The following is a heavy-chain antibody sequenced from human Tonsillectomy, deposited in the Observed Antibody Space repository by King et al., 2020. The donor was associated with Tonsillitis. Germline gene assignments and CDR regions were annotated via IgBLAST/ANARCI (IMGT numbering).Heavy chain of an antibody. CDR1: GYTFTSYG. V-gene: IGHV1-18*01. Sequence: QEQLVQSGAEVKKPGASLKVSCKASGYTFTSYGISWVRQAPGQGLEWMGWISAYNDNTDYAQKLQGRVTMTTDTSTSTAYMELRSLRSDDTAVYYCARGLTSSWFDAFDIWGQGTMVTVSS. J-gene: IGHJ3*02. CDR2: ISAYNDNT. D-gene: IGHD6-13*01. CDR3: ARGLTSSWFDAFDI.